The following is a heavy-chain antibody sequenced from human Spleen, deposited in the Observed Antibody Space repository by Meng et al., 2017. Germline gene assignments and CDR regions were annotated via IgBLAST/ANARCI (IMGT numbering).Heavy chain of an antibody. Sequence: GESLKISCAASGFTFDDYGMSWVRQAPGKGMEWVSGINWNGGSTGYADSVKGRFTISRDNAKNSLYLQMNSLRAEDTAVYYCARGGYVVVTVYDAFDIWGQGTMVTVSS. V-gene: IGHV3-20*04. CDR2: INWNGGST. CDR3: ARGGYVVVTVYDAFDI. J-gene: IGHJ3*02. D-gene: IGHD2-21*02. CDR1: GFTFDDYG.